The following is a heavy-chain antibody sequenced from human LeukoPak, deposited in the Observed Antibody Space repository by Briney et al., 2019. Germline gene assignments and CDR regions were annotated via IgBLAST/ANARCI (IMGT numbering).Heavy chain of an antibody. CDR3: ARVTGYRIEDYFDY. CDR1: GGSISHYY. D-gene: IGHD6-13*01. Sequence: SETLSLTCIVSGGSISHYYWNWIRQPPGKGLEWIGYIYYSGSTNYNPSLKSRVTISVETSKNEFSLKLRSVTAADTAVYYCARVTGYRIEDYFDYWGQGTLVTVSS. V-gene: IGHV4-59*01. J-gene: IGHJ4*02. CDR2: IYYSGST.